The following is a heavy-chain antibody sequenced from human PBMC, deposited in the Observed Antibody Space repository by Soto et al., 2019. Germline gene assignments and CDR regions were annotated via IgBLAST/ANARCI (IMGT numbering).Heavy chain of an antibody. CDR1: GFTFSTYR. J-gene: IGHJ4*02. CDR3: ARDPGYSGHDWRSDS. V-gene: IGHV3-74*01. D-gene: IGHD5-12*01. CDR2: IYSAGSTT. Sequence: VQLMESGGGLVQPGGSLRLSCAASGFTFSTYRMHWVRQAPGKGLVWVSRIYSAGSTTYYADSVKGRFTISRDNAKNTMYLQMNSLRAEDTATYYCARDPGYSGHDWRSDSWGQGVLVTVSS.